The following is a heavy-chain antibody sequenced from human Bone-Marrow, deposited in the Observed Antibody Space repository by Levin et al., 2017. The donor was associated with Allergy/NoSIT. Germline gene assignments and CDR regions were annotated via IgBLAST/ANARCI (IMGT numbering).Heavy chain of an antibody. Sequence: LSLTCAASGFTFSNYAMTWVRQAPGQGLEWVSSISRNGGTTYFADYVDSVKGRFTISRDNSKNTVYLQMDSLRAEDTAVYYCARVYSGNSWFFDYWGQGTLVTVSS. CDR3: ARVYSGNSWFFDY. D-gene: IGHD1-26*01. CDR1: GFTFSNYA. V-gene: IGHV3-23*01. J-gene: IGHJ4*02. CDR2: ISRNGGTT.